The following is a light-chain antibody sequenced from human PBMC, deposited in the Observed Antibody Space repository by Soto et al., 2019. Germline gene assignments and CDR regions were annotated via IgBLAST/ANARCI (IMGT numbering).Light chain of an antibody. J-gene: IGLJ2*01. V-gene: IGLV2-14*01. CDR1: SSGGYNY. CDR2: EVN. CDR3: SSYTTSCRVV. Sequence: QSALTQPASVSGSPGQSITISCTGTSSGGYNYVSWYQQHPGKAPKLMIYEVNNRPSGISDRFSGSKSGSTASLTISGLQAEDEADYYCSSYTTSCRVVFGGGTQLTVL.